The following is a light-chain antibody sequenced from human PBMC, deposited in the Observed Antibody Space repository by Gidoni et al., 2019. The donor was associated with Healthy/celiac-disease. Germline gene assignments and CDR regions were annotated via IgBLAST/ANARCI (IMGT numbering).Light chain of an antibody. Sequence: DIQMTQSPSTLSASVGDRVTITCRASQSISSWLAWYQQKPGKAPKLLIYKASSLESGVPSRFSGSGSGTEFTLTISSLQPDDFAPYYCQQYNSSPTFXQXTKVEIK. V-gene: IGKV1-5*03. CDR2: KAS. CDR3: QQYNSSPT. J-gene: IGKJ1*01. CDR1: QSISSW.